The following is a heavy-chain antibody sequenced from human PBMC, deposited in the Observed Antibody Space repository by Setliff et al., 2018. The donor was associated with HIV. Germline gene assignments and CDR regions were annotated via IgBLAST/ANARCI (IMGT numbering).Heavy chain of an antibody. CDR1: GGTFNINA. Sequence: SVKVSCKASGGTFNINAVTWVRQAPGQGHEWVGAIIPLFGTANYAQKFQGRVTITADDSTSTVYMEVRSLRSADTAVYYCSKVSEHRTSSGSFYYYMDVWGEGTTVTVSS. CDR3: SKVSEHRTSSGSFYYYMDV. D-gene: IGHD6-6*01. V-gene: IGHV1-69*13. J-gene: IGHJ6*03. CDR2: IIPLFGTA.